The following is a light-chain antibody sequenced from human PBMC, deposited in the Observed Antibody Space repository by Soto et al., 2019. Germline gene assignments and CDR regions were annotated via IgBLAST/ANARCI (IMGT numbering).Light chain of an antibody. J-gene: IGKJ5*01. V-gene: IGKV3-11*01. CDR2: DAS. CDR1: QSVSRY. CDR3: QQRSNWIT. Sequence: IVLTQSPITLSQSPWTRAASVGKSVTITCRASQSVSRYLAWYQQKPGQAPRLVIYDASYRATGIPARFSGSGSGTDFTLTISSLEPEDFAVYYCQQRSNWITFGQGTR.